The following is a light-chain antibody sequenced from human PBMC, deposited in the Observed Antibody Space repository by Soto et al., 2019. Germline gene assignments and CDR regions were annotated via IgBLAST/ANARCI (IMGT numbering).Light chain of an antibody. CDR1: SSDVGGYNY. V-gene: IGLV2-14*03. J-gene: IGLJ2*01. CDR2: DVT. CDR3: SSYTSSSTLVV. Sequence: QAVVTQPASVSGSPGQSITISCIETSSDVGGYNYVSWYQQHPGKAPKLIIFDVTHRPSGVSDRFSGSKSGNMASLTISGLQAEDEADYYCSSYTSSSTLVVFGGGTQLTVL.